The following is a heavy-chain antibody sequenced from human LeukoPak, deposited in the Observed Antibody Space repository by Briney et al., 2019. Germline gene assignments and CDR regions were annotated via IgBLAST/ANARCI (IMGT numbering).Heavy chain of an antibody. D-gene: IGHD3-10*01. Sequence: GGSLRLSCIASGFTFGDYAMSWVRQAPGKGLQWVGFIRNKAYGGTTEYAASVKGRFTISRDDSKSIAYLQMNSLKTEDTAVYYCTRHGSGFDYWGQGTLVTVSS. CDR1: GFTFGDYA. J-gene: IGHJ4*02. CDR2: IRNKAYGGTT. V-gene: IGHV3-49*04. CDR3: TRHGSGFDY.